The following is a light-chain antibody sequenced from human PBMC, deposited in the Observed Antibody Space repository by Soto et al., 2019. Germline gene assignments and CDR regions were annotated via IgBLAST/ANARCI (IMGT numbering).Light chain of an antibody. Sequence: EIVLTQSPLSLPVTPGESASISCRSNHNHVYINGYNYLEWYLQKPGQSPQLLIYLGSTRASGVPDRFSGSGSGSDFTLTISRVQAEDVGVYYCMQAVQTPPAFGQGTRVEIK. J-gene: IGKJ1*01. V-gene: IGKV2-28*01. CDR2: LGS. CDR3: MQAVQTPPA. CDR1: HNHVYINGYNY.